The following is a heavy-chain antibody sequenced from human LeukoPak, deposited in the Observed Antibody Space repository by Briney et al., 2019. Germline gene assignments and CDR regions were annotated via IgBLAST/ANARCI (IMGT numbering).Heavy chain of an antibody. CDR3: AKEGGIVLMVYAPPLRY. J-gene: IGHJ4*02. CDR2: ISGSGGST. CDR1: GFTFDDYT. Sequence: PGGSLRLSCAASGFTFDDYTMHWVRQAPGKGLEWVSAISGSGGSTYYADSVKGRFTISRDNSKNTLYLQMNSLRAEDTAVYYCAKEGGIVLMVYAPPLRYWGQGTLVTVSS. V-gene: IGHV3-23*01. D-gene: IGHD2-8*01.